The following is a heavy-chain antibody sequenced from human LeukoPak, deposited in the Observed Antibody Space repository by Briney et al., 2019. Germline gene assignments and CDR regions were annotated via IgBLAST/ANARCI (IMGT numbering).Heavy chain of an antibody. Sequence: GGSLRLSCAASGFTFSKSWIHWVRQAPGKGLEWVSVIYSGGSTYYADSVKGRFNISRDNSKNTLYLQMNSLRVEDTAVYYCARCKGIPFSGSYDYWGQGTLVTVSS. D-gene: IGHD1-26*01. V-gene: IGHV3-53*01. CDR3: ARCKGIPFSGSYDY. J-gene: IGHJ4*02. CDR1: GFTFSKSW. CDR2: IYSGGST.